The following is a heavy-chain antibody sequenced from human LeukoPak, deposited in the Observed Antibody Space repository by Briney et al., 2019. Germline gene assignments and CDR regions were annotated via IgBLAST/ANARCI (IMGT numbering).Heavy chain of an antibody. J-gene: IGHJ6*03. V-gene: IGHV4-59*01. CDR2: IYYSGST. D-gene: IGHD3-10*01. CDR1: GGSISSYY. CDR3: ARVRGSGKYYYYYMDV. Sequence: SETLSLTCTVSGGSISSYYWSRIRQPPGKGLEWIGYIYYSGSTNYSPSPKSRVTISVDTSKNQFSLKLSSVTAADTAVYYCARVRGSGKYYYYYMDVWGKGTTVTIS.